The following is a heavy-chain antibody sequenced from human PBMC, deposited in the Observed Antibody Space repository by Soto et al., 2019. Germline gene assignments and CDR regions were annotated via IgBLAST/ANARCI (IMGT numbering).Heavy chain of an antibody. D-gene: IGHD6-19*01. Sequence: SVKVSCKASGGTFSSYAISWVRQAPGQGLEWMGGIIPIFGTANYAQKFQGRVTITADESTSTAYMELSSLRSEDTAVYYCARSASSGWPPGDYWGQGTLVTVSS. CDR1: GGTFSSYA. CDR3: ARSASSGWPPGDY. V-gene: IGHV1-69*13. J-gene: IGHJ4*02. CDR2: IIPIFGTA.